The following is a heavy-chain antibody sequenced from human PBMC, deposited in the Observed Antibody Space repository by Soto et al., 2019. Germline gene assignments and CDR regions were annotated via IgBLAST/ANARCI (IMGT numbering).Heavy chain of an antibody. Sequence: GGFLRLSCTASGFTLQNYAMAWVRQAPGKGLEWVSTLIGGHYGTAYSYSVKGRFTVSRDNSKNCLYLQMNSLGVEDTAMYFCAKGKSTGDIDWFDPWGQGSLVTVSS. D-gene: IGHD3-10*01. CDR3: AKGKSTGDIDWFDP. CDR2: LIGGHYGT. J-gene: IGHJ5*02. V-gene: IGHV3-23*01. CDR1: GFTLQNYA.